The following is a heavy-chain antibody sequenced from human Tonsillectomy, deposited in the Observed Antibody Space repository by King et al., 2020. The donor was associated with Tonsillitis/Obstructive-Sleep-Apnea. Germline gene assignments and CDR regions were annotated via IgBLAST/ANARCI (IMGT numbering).Heavy chain of an antibody. V-gene: IGHV3-11*06. CDR2: ISSSSITSYT. D-gene: IGHD3-22*01. CDR1: GFTFSDYY. Sequence: QLVESGGGLVNPGGSLRLSCAASGFTFSDYYMSWIRQAPGKGLEWVSYISSSSITSYTNYADSVKGRFTISRDNAKNSLYLQMNSLRAEDTAVYYCAGDRDSSGYDYGLDVWGQGTTVTVSS. J-gene: IGHJ6*02. CDR3: AGDRDSSGYDYGLDV.